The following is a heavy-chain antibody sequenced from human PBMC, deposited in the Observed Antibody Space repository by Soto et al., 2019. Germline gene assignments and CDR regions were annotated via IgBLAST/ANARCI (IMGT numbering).Heavy chain of an antibody. Sequence: GGSLRLSCVGSDFSLSGFYMSWVRQSPGKGLEWLSFISMSGSYKTYAASVEGRFTISRDNVKNILYLQMDSLRVEDTAVYYCASRGHCSNGQCHPFDYWGQGTQVTVSS. J-gene: IGHJ4*02. V-gene: IGHV3-11*06. D-gene: IGHD2-8*01. CDR1: DFSLSGFY. CDR3: ASRGHCSNGQCHPFDY. CDR2: ISMSGSYK.